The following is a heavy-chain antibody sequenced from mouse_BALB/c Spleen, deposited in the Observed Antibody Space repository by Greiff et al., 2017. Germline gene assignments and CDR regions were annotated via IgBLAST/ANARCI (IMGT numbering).Heavy chain of an antibody. J-gene: IGHJ4*01. D-gene: IGHD2-10*02. Sequence: EVKLQESGGGLVQPGGSRKLSCAASGFTFSSFGMHWVRQAPEKGLEWVAYISSGSSTIYYADTVKGRFTISRDNPKNTLFLQMTSLRSEDTAMYYCARGYGPYYYAMDYWGQGTSVTVSS. CDR2: ISSGSSTI. V-gene: IGHV5-17*02. CDR3: ARGYGPYYYAMDY. CDR1: GFTFSSFG.